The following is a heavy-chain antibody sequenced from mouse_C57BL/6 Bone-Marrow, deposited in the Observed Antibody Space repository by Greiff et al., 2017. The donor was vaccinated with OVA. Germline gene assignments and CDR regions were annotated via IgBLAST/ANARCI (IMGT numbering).Heavy chain of an antibody. CDR2: IYPGSGNT. D-gene: IGHD4-1*01. Sequence: QVQLQQSGAELVRPGASVKLSCKASGYTFTDYYINWVKQRPGQGLEWIARIYPGSGNTYYNEKFKGKATLTAEKSSSTAYMQLSSLTSEDSAVYFCARGLGRDAMDYWGQGTSVTVSS. CDR3: ARGLGRDAMDY. CDR1: GYTFTDYY. J-gene: IGHJ4*01. V-gene: IGHV1-76*01.